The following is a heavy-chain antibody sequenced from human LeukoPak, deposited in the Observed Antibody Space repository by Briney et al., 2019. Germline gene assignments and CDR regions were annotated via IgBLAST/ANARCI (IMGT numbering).Heavy chain of an antibody. CDR3: ASIWPYQLSAFDI. D-gene: IGHD2-2*01. CDR1: GGSFSGYY. Sequence: KPSETLSLTCAVYGGSFSGYYWSWIRQPPGKGLEWIGEINHSGSTNYNPSLKSRVNISVDTSKHQFSLKLSSVTAADTAVYYSASIWPYQLSAFDIWGQGTMVTVSS. CDR2: INHSGST. J-gene: IGHJ3*02. V-gene: IGHV4-34*01.